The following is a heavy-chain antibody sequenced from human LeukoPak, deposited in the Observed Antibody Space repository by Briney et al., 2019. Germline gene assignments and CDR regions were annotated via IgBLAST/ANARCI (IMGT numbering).Heavy chain of an antibody. CDR2: INPSGGST. V-gene: IGHV1-46*01. CDR1: GYTFTSYY. D-gene: IGHD5-18*01. J-gene: IGHJ6*03. Sequence: ASVKVSCKASGYTFTSYYMHWVRQAPGQGLEWMGIINPSGGSTSYAQKFQGRVTMTRNTSISTAYMELSSLRSEDTAVYYCARGYRIQLWLRYYYYMDVWGKGTTVTISS. CDR3: ARGYRIQLWLRYYYYMDV.